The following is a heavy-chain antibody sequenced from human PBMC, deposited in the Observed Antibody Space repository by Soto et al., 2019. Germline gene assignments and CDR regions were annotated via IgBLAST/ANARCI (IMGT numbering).Heavy chain of an antibody. CDR1: GYTFTDYY. J-gene: IGHJ4*02. CDR2: INPNSGGT. Sequence: ASVKVSCKASGYTFTDYYMHWVRQAPGQGLEWMGWINPNSGGTNYAQKFQGWVTMTRDTSISTAYMELSRLRSDDTAVYYCARQDGYSYGYYFVYWGQGTLVTVSS. CDR3: ARQDGYSYGYYFVY. D-gene: IGHD5-18*01. V-gene: IGHV1-2*04.